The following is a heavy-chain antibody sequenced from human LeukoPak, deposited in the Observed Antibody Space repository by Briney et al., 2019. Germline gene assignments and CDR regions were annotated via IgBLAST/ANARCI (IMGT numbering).Heavy chain of an antibody. CDR2: INPNNGDT. D-gene: IGHD2/OR15-2a*01. J-gene: IGHJ4*02. V-gene: IGHV1-2*02. CDR1: GYTFSSYF. Sequence: SVQVSRKACGYTFSSYFMQWVRQAAGQGLGGVGWINPNNGDTNYPQKFQGRVTMTRDTSISTAYMELSSLRSDDTAVYYCARTRGSHISMAYLDYWGQGTLVTVSS. CDR3: ARTRGSHISMAYLDY.